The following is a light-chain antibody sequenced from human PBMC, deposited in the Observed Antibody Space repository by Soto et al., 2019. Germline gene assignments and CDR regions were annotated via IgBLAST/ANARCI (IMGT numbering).Light chain of an antibody. V-gene: IGLV2-14*03. J-gene: IGLJ1*01. CDR2: DVS. Sequence: QSVLTQPASVSGSPGQSITISCTGTSSDVGGYNYVSWYQQHPGKAPKLMIYDVSDRPSGVSNRFSASKSGNTASLTISGLQAEDEADYYCCSYTSSSTPWVFGTATKLTVL. CDR1: SSDVGGYNY. CDR3: CSYTSSSTPWV.